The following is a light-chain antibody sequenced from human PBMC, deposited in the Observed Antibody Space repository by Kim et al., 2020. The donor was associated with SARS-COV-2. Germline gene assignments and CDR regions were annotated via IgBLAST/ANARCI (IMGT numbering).Light chain of an antibody. Sequence: EIVMTQSPATLSVSPGERATLSCRASQSVSSKLAWYQQKPGQAPRLLIYGASTRATGIPARFSGSGSGTEFTLTISSLQSEDFAVYYCQQYNNWPPRYTFGQGTKLEI. CDR2: GAS. CDR3: QQYNNWPPRYT. V-gene: IGKV3-15*01. CDR1: QSVSSK. J-gene: IGKJ2*01.